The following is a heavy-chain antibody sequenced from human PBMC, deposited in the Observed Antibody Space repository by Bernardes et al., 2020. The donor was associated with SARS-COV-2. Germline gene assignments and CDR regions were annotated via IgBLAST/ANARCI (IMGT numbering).Heavy chain of an antibody. CDR1: GGPIGSHY. V-gene: IGHV4-59*11. D-gene: IGHD6-13*01. CDR3: ARDVFLGSSWDQSYYGMDV. CDR2: VYFTGNT. Sequence: SETLSLTCTVSGGPIGSHYWSWIRQSPGKGLEWIGNVYFTGNTHHNPSLRSRAIIGIDTSKSQFSLRLNSVTAADAAVYYCARDVFLGSSWDQSYYGMDVWGQGTTVTVSS. J-gene: IGHJ6*02.